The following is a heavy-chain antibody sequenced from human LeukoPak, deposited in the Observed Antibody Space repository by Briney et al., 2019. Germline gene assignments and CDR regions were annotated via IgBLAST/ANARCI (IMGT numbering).Heavy chain of an antibody. Sequence: PSETLSLTCTVSGGSISSYYWSWIRQPPGKGLEWIERIYTSGSTNYNPSLKSRVTMSVDTSKNQFSLKLSSVTAADTAVYYCAGIVGATPPDYYYMDVWGKGTTVTISS. V-gene: IGHV4-4*07. CDR3: AGIVGATPPDYYYMDV. J-gene: IGHJ6*03. CDR2: IYTSGST. D-gene: IGHD1-26*01. CDR1: GGSISSYY.